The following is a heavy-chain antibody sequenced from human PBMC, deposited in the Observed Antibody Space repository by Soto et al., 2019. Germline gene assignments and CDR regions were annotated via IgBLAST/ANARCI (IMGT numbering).Heavy chain of an antibody. CDR1: GYPFTTYY. CDR2: IDPRSGGT. CDR3: ATDDYGIFHY. D-gene: IGHD3-10*01. J-gene: IGHJ4*02. V-gene: IGHV1-2*02. Sequence: ASVKVSCKVSGYPFTTYYIHWVRQAPGQGLEWMGWIDPRSGGTVYEQKFQGRVTMTRDTSISTVYMDLSGLTSDDTALYYCATDDYGIFHYWGQGSLVTVSS.